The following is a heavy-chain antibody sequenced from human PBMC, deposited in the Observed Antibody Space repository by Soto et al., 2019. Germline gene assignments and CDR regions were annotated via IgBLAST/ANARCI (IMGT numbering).Heavy chain of an antibody. CDR2: ISSNAVTT. J-gene: IGHJ4*02. CDR1: GFTFSSYA. CDR3: ANLDWSQLPNNFDY. V-gene: IGHV3-23*01. D-gene: IGHD1-1*01. Sequence: GGSLRLSCAASGFTFSSYAMSWVRQAPGKGLEWVSGISSNAVTTYYADSVKGRFTISRDNSKSTLYLQLNNLRAEDTAVYYCANLDWSQLPNNFDYWGQGTLVTVSS.